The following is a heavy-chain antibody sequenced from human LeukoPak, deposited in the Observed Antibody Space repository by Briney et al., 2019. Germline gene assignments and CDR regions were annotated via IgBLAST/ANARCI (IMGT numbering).Heavy chain of an antibody. J-gene: IGHJ5*02. CDR1: GDSISRGNYY. CDR3: ARDWGPWRKWFDP. V-gene: IGHV4-61*02. Sequence: SQTLSLTCTVSGDSISRGNYYWSWIRQPAGKGLEWIGRTYTDGTTNYKPSHIAGATSYNPSLKSRVTISVDTSKNQFSLKLESVTASDTAVYYCARDWGPWRKWFDPWGQGILVTVSS. CDR2: TYTDGTT. D-gene: IGHD3-16*01.